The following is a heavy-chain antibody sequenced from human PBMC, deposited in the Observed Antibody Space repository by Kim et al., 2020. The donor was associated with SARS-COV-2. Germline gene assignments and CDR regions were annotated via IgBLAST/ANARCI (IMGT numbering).Heavy chain of an antibody. D-gene: IGHD1-1*01. Sequence: GESLKISCKASGYNFASYWMAWVRQRPGEGLEWLGIIYPGDSETRYSPSFQGQVTLSADNSIGTAFLHLSTLKASYSAMYYCARQDDQNCAYWGQGTLFTVSS. CDR1: GYNFASYW. J-gene: IGHJ4*02. CDR3: ARQDDQNCAY. CDR2: IYPGDSET. V-gene: IGHV5-51*01.